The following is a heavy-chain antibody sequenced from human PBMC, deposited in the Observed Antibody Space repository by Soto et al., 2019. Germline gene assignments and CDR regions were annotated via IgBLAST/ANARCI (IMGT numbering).Heavy chain of an antibody. CDR1: GFTFSSYS. Sequence: PGGSLRLSCAASGFTFSSYSMNWVRQAPGKGLEWVSSISSSSSSTYYADSVKGRFTISRDNSKNTLYLQMNSLRAEDTAVYYCAKFGVVVPAAKYYYYYMDVWGKGTTVTVSS. J-gene: IGHJ6*03. D-gene: IGHD2-2*01. CDR3: AKFGVVVPAAKYYYYYMDV. CDR2: ISSSSSST. V-gene: IGHV3-23*01.